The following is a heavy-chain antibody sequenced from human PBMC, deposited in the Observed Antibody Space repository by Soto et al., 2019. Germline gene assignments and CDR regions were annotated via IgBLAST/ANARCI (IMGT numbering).Heavy chain of an antibody. CDR2: IYTRGST. V-gene: IGHV4-4*07. CDR1: GASITNFY. J-gene: IGHJ4*02. Sequence: SETLSLTCPVSGASITNFYWSWIRQSARKGLEWIGRIYTRGSTDYNPSLKSRVTMSVDTSKNQVSLTLTSVTAADTAVYYCARGGAYYFDSWGQGILVTVSS. CDR3: ARGGAYYFDS. D-gene: IGHD3-16*01.